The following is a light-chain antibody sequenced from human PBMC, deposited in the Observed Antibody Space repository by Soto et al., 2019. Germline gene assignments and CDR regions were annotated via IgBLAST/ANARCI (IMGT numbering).Light chain of an antibody. CDR2: LGS. Sequence: DIVMTQSPLSLLVTPGEPASISCRSSQSLLHSNGYNYLDWYLQKPGQSPQLLIYLGSNRASGVPDRFSGSGSGTDFTLKISRVEAKDVGVYYCMQPLQSWTFGQGTKVEIK. CDR3: MQPLQSWT. CDR1: QSLLHSNGYNY. V-gene: IGKV2-28*01. J-gene: IGKJ1*01.